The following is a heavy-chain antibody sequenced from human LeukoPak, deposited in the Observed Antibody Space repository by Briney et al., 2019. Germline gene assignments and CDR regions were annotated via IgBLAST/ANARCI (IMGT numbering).Heavy chain of an antibody. CDR1: GGSISSYY. Sequence: PSETLSLTCTVSGGSISSYYWSWIRQPPGKGLEWIGYIYYSGSTNYNPSLKSRVTISVDTSKNQFSLKLSSVAAADTAVYYCASLRITMVRGVITQTLYYFDYWGQGTLVTVSS. J-gene: IGHJ4*02. CDR2: IYYSGST. V-gene: IGHV4-59*01. CDR3: ASLRITMVRGVITQTLYYFDY. D-gene: IGHD3-10*01.